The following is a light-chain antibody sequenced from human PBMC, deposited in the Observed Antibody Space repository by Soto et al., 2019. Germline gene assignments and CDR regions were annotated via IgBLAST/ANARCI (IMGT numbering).Light chain of an antibody. CDR2: KVS. CDR1: QSLVHSDGNTY. CDR3: MQGTHWTPYT. V-gene: IGKV2-30*02. J-gene: IGKJ2*01. Sequence: DVVMTQSPLSLPVTLGQPASISCRSSQSLVHSDGNTYLNWFQQRPGQSPRRLIYKVSNRDSGVPDRFNVSGSGTDFTLKISRVEAEDVGLYYCMQGTHWTPYTFGQGTKLEIE.